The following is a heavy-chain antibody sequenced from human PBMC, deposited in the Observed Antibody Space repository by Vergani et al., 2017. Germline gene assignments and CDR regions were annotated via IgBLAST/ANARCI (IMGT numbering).Heavy chain of an antibody. CDR3: ARDSSGQVDYYYYYGMDV. CDR2: IYYSGST. J-gene: IGHJ6*02. V-gene: IGHV4-34*11. Sequence: QVQLQQWGAGLLKPSETLSLTCAVYGGSFSGYYWSWIRQPPGKGLEWIGYIYYSGSTNYNPSLKSRVTISVDTSKNQFSLKLSSVTAADTAVYYCARDSSGQVDYYYYYGMDVWGQGTTVTVSS. D-gene: IGHD6-19*01. CDR1: GGSFSGYY.